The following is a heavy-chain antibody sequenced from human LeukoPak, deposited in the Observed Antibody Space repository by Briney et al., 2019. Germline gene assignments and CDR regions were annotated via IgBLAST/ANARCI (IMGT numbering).Heavy chain of an antibody. J-gene: IGHJ4*02. CDR3: ARSSGYYDSSGYYYGRYYFDY. CDR2: INPNSGDT. D-gene: IGHD3-22*01. CDR1: GYTFTGYY. V-gene: IGHV1-2*06. Sequence: ASAKVSCKASGYTFTGYYMHWVRQAPGQGLEWMGRINPNSGDTNYAQRFQGSVTMTRDTSISTAYMKLSRLRSDDTAVYYCARSSGYYDSSGYYYGRYYFDYWGQGTLVTVSS.